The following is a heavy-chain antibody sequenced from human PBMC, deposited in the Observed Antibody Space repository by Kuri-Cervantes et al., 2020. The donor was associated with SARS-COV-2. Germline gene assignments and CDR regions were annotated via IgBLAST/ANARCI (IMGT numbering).Heavy chain of an antibody. J-gene: IGHJ4*02. V-gene: IGHV3-11*01. CDR1: GFTVSSNY. D-gene: IGHD3-3*01. Sequence: GESLKISCAASGFTVSSNYMSWVRQAPGKGLEWVSYISSSGSTIYYADSVKGRFTISRDNAKNSLYLQMNSLRAEDTALYYCASHPKRFLEWLFDYWGQGALVTVSS. CDR2: ISSSGSTI. CDR3: ASHPKRFLEWLFDY.